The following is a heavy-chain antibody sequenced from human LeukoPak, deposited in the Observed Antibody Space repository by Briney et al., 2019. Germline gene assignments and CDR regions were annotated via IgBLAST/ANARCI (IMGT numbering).Heavy chain of an antibody. CDR3: ARVIGLAYFDY. V-gene: IGHV4-59*01. Sequence: SETLSLTCTVSGGSISSYYWSWIRQPPGKGLEWIGYIYYSGSTNYNPSLKSRVTISVDTSKNQFSLKLSSVTAADTAVYYCARVIGLAYFDYWGQETLVTVSS. D-gene: IGHD3-16*02. J-gene: IGHJ4*02. CDR1: GGSISSYY. CDR2: IYYSGST.